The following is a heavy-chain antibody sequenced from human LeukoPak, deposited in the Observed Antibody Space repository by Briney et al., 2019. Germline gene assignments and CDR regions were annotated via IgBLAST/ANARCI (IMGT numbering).Heavy chain of an antibody. CDR3: ARAEYSSFSFDY. J-gene: IGHJ4*02. V-gene: IGHV3-11*01. Sequence: GGSLTLSCAASGFTFSDYYMSWIRQAPGKGLEWVSYISSSGSTIYYADSVKGRFTISRDNAKNSLYLQMNSLRAEDTAVYYCARAEYSSFSFDYWGQGTLVTVSS. CDR1: GFTFSDYY. CDR2: ISSSGSTI. D-gene: IGHD6-6*01.